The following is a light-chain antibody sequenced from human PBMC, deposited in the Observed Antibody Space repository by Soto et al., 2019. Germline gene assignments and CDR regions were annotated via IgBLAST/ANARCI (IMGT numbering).Light chain of an antibody. J-gene: IGLJ2*01. CDR1: RSDFGGHSY. CDR2: DVS. CDR3: CSVAGSYTV. V-gene: IGLV2-11*02. Sequence: QSVLPQPRSVSGSPGQSVTFSCTGTRSDFGGHSYVSWYQQHPGKAPKLMIYDVSKRPSGVPDRFPGSKSRNTASLTISGQQAEDEAYYFCCSVAGSYTVFGGGTKVTGL.